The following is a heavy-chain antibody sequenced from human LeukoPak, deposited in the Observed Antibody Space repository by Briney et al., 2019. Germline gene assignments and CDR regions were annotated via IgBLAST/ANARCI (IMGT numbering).Heavy chain of an antibody. CDR2: ISGSGGST. V-gene: IGHV3-23*01. CDR1: GFTFISYA. Sequence: GGSLRLSCSASGFTFISYAMSWVRQAPGKGLEWVSAISGSGGSTYYADSVKGRFTISRDNSKNTLYLQMNILRAEATALNYCPKDASYDILTGYFPDAFDIWGQGTMVTVSS. CDR3: PKDASYDILTGYFPDAFDI. D-gene: IGHD3-9*01. J-gene: IGHJ3*02.